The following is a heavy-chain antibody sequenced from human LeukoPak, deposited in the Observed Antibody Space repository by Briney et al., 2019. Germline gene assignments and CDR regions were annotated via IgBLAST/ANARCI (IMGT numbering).Heavy chain of an antibody. Sequence: SETLSLTCTVSGGSISSYYWSWIRQPPGKGLEWIGYIYYSGSTNYNPSLKSRVTISVDTSKNQFSLKLSSVTAADTAVYYCARREDYGDNGWFDPWSQGTLVTVSS. V-gene: IGHV4-59*08. J-gene: IGHJ5*02. CDR1: GGSISSYY. D-gene: IGHD4-17*01. CDR3: ARREDYGDNGWFDP. CDR2: IYYSGST.